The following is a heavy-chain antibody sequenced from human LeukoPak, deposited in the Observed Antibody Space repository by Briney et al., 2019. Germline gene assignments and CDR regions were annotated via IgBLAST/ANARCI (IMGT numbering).Heavy chain of an antibody. CDR1: GFTFSSYA. J-gene: IGHJ4*02. V-gene: IGHV3-23*01. CDR3: AKRRDTAMGTFDY. Sequence: GGSLSLSCAASGFTFSSYAMNWVRQAPGKGLEWVSGISNSGGSTDYAGSVKGRFTISRDNSKNTLYLQMDSLRAEDTAVYYCAKRRDTAMGTFDYWGQGTLVTVSS. CDR2: ISNSGGST. D-gene: IGHD5-18*01.